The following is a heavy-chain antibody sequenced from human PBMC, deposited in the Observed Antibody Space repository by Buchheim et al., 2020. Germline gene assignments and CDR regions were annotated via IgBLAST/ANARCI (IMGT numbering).Heavy chain of an antibody. D-gene: IGHD6-6*01. V-gene: IGHV3-23*01. CDR2: ISGCGGSS. Sequence: EVQLLESGGGLVQPGGSLRLSCAASGFTFSSYAMSWVPQAPGMGLEWVSAISGCGGSSYYADSATGRFTISRDNSKNLLYLQRNSLRAEDTAVYYWAKGTQVSSYYYGMEVWGQGTT. J-gene: IGHJ6*02. CDR3: AKGTQVSSYYYGMEV. CDR1: GFTFSSYA.